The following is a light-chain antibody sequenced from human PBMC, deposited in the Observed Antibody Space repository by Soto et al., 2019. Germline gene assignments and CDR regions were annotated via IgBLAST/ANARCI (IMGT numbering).Light chain of an antibody. CDR2: AAS. Sequence: DTQMTQSPSSLSASVGDRVTITCRASQSINRYLNWYQQKPGKAPKLLIFAASSLQTGVPSRFSGSGGGTDFPPPITRLHPEAFATYHCQQSYSIPPTFVQGTKLQIK. J-gene: IGKJ2*01. CDR3: QQSYSIPPT. CDR1: QSINRY. V-gene: IGKV1-39*01.